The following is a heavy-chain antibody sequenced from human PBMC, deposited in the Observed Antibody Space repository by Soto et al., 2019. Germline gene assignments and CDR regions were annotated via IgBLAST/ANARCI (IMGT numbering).Heavy chain of an antibody. J-gene: IGHJ5*01. CDR3: ARDSYSSLFDS. CDR2: VTTGNDYI. CDR1: GFTLSSFS. D-gene: IGHD6-19*01. V-gene: IGHV3-21*01. Sequence: PGGSLRLSCVASGFTLSSFSMSWVRQTPGKGLEWVSSVTTGNDYISYADSVKGRFTTSRDNAKNSLFLQMNSLRAEDTALYFCARDSYSSLFDSWGQGTLVTVSS.